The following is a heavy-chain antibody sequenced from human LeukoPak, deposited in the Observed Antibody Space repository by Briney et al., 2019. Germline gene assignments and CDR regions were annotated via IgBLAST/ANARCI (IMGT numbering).Heavy chain of an antibody. V-gene: IGHV3-13*01. J-gene: IGHJ4*02. Sequence: GGSLRLSCAASGFPFIDYHMHCAPEPIGKAREWVSAIVIRGHTQQSRSLKGRFTISRENAERSLSLPMHSLRAEHTPVYLWARGGIQVSRIDEFDYWGQGTLV. CDR3: ARGGIQVSRIDEFDY. CDR2: IVIRGHT. CDR1: GFPFIDYH. D-gene: IGHD5-18*01.